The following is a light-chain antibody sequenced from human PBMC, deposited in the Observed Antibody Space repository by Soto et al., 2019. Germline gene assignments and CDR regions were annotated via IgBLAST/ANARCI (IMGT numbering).Light chain of an antibody. CDR3: GSWDSSLSAYV. J-gene: IGLJ1*01. Sequence: QSVLTQPPSVSAAPGQKVTISCSGSSSNIGGNSVSWYQQLPGIAPKLLIYDDNKRPSGIPDRFSGSKSGTSATLGITGFQTGDEADYYCGSWDSSLSAYVFGTGTKGTVL. CDR2: DDN. V-gene: IGLV1-51*01. CDR1: SSNIGGNS.